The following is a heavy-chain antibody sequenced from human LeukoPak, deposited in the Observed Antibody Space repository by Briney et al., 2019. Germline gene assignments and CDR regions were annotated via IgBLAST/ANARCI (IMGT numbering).Heavy chain of an antibody. V-gene: IGHV4-4*07. CDR3: ARDRWELFSFDY. J-gene: IGHJ4*02. CDR2: IYTSEST. Sequence: KSSETLSLTCTVSGGSISSYYWSWIRQPAGKGLEWIGRIYTSESTNYNPSLRSRVTTSVDTSKNQFSLKLSSVTAADTAVYYCARDRWELFSFDYWGQGTLVTVSS. CDR1: GGSISSYY. D-gene: IGHD3-10*01.